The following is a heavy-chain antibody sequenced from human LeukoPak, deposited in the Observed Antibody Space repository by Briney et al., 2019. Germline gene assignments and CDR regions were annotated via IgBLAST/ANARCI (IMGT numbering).Heavy chain of an antibody. V-gene: IGHV3-7*01. J-gene: IGHJ4*02. CDR2: INQGGSVK. Sequence: GGSLRLSCAASGFTFRSYWMSWVRQAPGKGLEWVANINQGGSVKYYVDSVKGRFTISRDDAKNSLYLQMNSLRAEDTAVYYCARDPYYGDYVVWGQGTLVTVSS. CDR3: ARDPYYGDYVV. D-gene: IGHD4-17*01. CDR1: GFTFRSYW.